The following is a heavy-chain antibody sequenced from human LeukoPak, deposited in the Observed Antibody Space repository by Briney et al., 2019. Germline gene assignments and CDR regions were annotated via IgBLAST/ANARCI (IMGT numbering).Heavy chain of an antibody. Sequence: GGSLRLSCAASGFTVSSNYMSWVRQAPGKGLEWVSVIYSGGSTYYADSVKGRFTISRDNSKDTLYLHMSSLRAEDTAIHYCAKVPYSDYGSGRPPFMDVWGQGTTVAVSS. CDR1: GFTVSSNY. V-gene: IGHV3-53*01. CDR2: IYSGGST. CDR3: AKVPYSDYGSGRPPFMDV. D-gene: IGHD3-10*01. J-gene: IGHJ6*02.